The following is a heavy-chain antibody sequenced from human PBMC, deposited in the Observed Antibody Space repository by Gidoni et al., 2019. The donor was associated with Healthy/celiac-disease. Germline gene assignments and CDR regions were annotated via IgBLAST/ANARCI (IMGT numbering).Heavy chain of an antibody. J-gene: IGHJ4*02. CDR1: GWAFSGYY. Sequence: QVQLQQWGAGLLKPSETLSLTCDVYGWAFSGYYWSWIRQPPGKGLEWIGEINHSGSTNYNPSLKSRVTISVDTSKNQFSLKLSSVTAADTAVYYCARGLRSDYWGQGTLVTVSS. V-gene: IGHV4-34*01. CDR3: ARGLRSDY. D-gene: IGHD1-26*01. CDR2: INHSGST.